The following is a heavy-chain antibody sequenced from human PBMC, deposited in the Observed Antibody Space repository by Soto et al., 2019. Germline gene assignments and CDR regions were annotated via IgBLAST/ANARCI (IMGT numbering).Heavy chain of an antibody. J-gene: IGHJ5*02. Sequence: SVKVSCKASGFSFTSSAVQWVRQARGQRLEWIGWIVVGSGNTNYAQKFQERVTITRDMSTSTAYMELSSLRSEDTAVYYCAASSLLLWFGESGPWGQGTLVTVSS. V-gene: IGHV1-58*01. CDR2: IVVGSGNT. D-gene: IGHD3-10*01. CDR3: AASSLLLWFGESGP. CDR1: GFSFTSSA.